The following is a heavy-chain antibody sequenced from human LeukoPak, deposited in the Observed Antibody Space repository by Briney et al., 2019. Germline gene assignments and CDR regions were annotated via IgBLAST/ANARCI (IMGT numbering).Heavy chain of an antibody. CDR3: ARDKIVGASWFDP. J-gene: IGHJ5*02. V-gene: IGHV3-23*01. CDR2: IDSSGSYT. CDR1: GFTFSSYA. Sequence: PGGSLRLSCAVSGFTFSSYAMSWVRQAPGKGLEWVSAIDSSGSYTWYDDSVKGRFTISRDNGKNSLYLQMNSLRAGDTAVYYCARDKIVGASWFDPWGQGTLVTVSS. D-gene: IGHD1-26*01.